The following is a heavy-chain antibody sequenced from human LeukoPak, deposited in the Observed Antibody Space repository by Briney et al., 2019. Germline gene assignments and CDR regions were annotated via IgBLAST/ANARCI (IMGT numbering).Heavy chain of an antibody. V-gene: IGHV3-23*01. Sequence: PGGSVRLSCAASGFTFSSYGMSWVRQAPGRGLEWVSAISGSGGSTYYADSVKGRFTISRDNSKNTLYLQMNSLRAEDTAVYYCAKAPFITMVRGVISSYFDYWGQGTLVTVSS. CDR2: ISGSGGST. D-gene: IGHD3-10*01. J-gene: IGHJ4*02. CDR3: AKAPFITMVRGVISSYFDY. CDR1: GFTFSSYG.